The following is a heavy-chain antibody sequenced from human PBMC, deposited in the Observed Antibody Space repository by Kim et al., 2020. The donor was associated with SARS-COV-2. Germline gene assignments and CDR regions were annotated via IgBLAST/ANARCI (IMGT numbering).Heavy chain of an antibody. D-gene: IGHD6-19*01. CDR2: INPNSGGT. V-gene: IGHV1-2*02. Sequence: ASVKVSCKASGYTFTGYYMHWVRQAPGQGLEWMGWINPNSGGTNYAQKFQGRVTMTRDTSISTAYMELSRLRSDDTAVYYCARVQWLTQIFDYWGQGTLVTVSS. J-gene: IGHJ4*02. CDR1: GYTFTGYY. CDR3: ARVQWLTQIFDY.